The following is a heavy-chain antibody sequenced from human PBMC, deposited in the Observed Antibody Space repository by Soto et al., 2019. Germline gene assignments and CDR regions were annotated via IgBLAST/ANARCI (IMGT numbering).Heavy chain of an antibody. J-gene: IGHJ6*02. CDR3: ARATVGYCSSTICYIDNYGMDV. CDR1: GYTFTSYG. CDR2: ISAYNANT. V-gene: IGHV1-18*04. D-gene: IGHD2-2*02. Sequence: QVKRVQSGAEVKKPGASVKVSGKASGYTFTSYGISWVRQAHGQGLEWMGWISAYNANTNYAQKLQGRVTMTTDTPTSTACMELRSLRSVDTPVYYSARATVGYCSSTICYIDNYGMDVWGQGTTVTVSS.